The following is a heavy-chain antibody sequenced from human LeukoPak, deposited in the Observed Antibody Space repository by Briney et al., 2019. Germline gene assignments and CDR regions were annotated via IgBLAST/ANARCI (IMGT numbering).Heavy chain of an antibody. Sequence: PGGSLRLSCAASGFIFGIYTVSWVRQAPGKGLEWVSSISGSGGSTNYADSLKGRFTVSRDNSKNTLYLEMNSLRAEDTAVYYCAKVPCGGDCYWGHAFDIWGQGTMVTVSS. CDR3: AKVPCGGDCYWGHAFDI. D-gene: IGHD2-21*02. CDR1: GFIFGIYT. V-gene: IGHV3-23*01. CDR2: ISGSGGST. J-gene: IGHJ3*02.